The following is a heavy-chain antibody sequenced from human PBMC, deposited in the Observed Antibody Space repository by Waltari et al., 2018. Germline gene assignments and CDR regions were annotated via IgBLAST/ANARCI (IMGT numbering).Heavy chain of an antibody. CDR2: IYYSGST. Sequence: QLQLQESGPGLVQPSETLSLTCTVSGGSISSSSYYWGWIRQPPGKGLEWIGSIYYSGSTYYNPSLKSRVTISVDTSKNQFSLKLSSVTAADTAVYYCARVDYGDYIDYWGQGTLVTVSS. V-gene: IGHV4-39*07. CDR1: GGSISSSSYY. CDR3: ARVDYGDYIDY. D-gene: IGHD4-17*01. J-gene: IGHJ4*02.